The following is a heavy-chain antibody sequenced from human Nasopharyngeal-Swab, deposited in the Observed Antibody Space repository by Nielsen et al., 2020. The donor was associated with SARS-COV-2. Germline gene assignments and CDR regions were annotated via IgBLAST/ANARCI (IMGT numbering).Heavy chain of an antibody. V-gene: IGHV3-23*01. Sequence: GESLKISCVASGYSFRTYGMSWVRQAPGKGLEWVAAIVGSGDISGSGGNTYYADSVKGRFTISRENAKNSLYLQMNSLRAGDTAVYYCVRGTMVRGILGRVQDYSYKYDMDVWGQGTTVSVSS. CDR3: VRGTMVRGILGRVQDYSYKYDMDV. CDR1: GYSFRTYG. CDR2: IVGSGDISGSGGNT. J-gene: IGHJ6*02. D-gene: IGHD3-10*01.